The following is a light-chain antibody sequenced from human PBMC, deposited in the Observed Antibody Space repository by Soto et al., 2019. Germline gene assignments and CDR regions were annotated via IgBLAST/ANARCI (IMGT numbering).Light chain of an antibody. CDR2: NDH. V-gene: IGLV1-44*01. CDR1: SSNIGTNT. CDR3: AAWDDSLWV. J-gene: IGLJ3*02. Sequence: QSVLTQPPSASGTPGQRVTITCSGSSSNIGTNTVRWYRQLPGTAPKVLVYNDHERPSGVPDRFSGSKSGTSASLAISGLQSEYEADYYCAAWDDSLWVFGGGTKLTVL.